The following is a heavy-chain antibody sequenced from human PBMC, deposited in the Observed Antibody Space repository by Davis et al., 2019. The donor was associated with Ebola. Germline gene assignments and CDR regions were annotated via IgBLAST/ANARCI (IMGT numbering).Heavy chain of an antibody. J-gene: IGHJ2*01. Sequence: SETLSLTCTVSGGSISSGGYYWSWIRQAPKKGLEWIGEINHSGSTNYNPSLQSRVTISIDTSKNQFSLKLTSVTAADTAVYYCARRYLRGWYFDLWGRGTLVTVSS. CDR1: GGSISSGGYY. V-gene: IGHV4-61*08. CDR3: ARRYLRGWYFDL. CDR2: INHSGST. D-gene: IGHD3-9*01.